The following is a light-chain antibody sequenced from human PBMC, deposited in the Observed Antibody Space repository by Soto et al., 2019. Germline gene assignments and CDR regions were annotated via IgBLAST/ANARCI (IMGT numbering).Light chain of an antibody. CDR2: EVT. CDR3: QSYDTSLSGVI. V-gene: IGLV2-14*01. Sequence: QSALIQPASVSGSRGQSITISCTGASSDVGGYNYVSWYQQFPGRAPKVMIYEVTNRPSGVPDRFSASKSGTSASLAITGLQGEDEANYYCQSYDTSLSGVIFGAGTKLAVL. CDR1: SSDVGGYNY. J-gene: IGLJ2*01.